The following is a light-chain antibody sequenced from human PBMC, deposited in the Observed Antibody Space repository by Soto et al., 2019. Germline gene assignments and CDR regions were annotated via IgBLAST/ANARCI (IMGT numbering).Light chain of an antibody. CDR2: SNN. V-gene: IGLV1-44*01. J-gene: IGLJ3*02. CDR1: SANIGSNT. CDR3: AAGDDSLNGWV. Sequence: QSVLTQPPSASATPGQRVTISCSVSSANIGSNTVNWYQQLPGTAPKLLIYSNNQRPSGVPDRVSGSKSGPSASLDISGLQSEDEADYYCAAGDDSLNGWVFGGGTKLTVL.